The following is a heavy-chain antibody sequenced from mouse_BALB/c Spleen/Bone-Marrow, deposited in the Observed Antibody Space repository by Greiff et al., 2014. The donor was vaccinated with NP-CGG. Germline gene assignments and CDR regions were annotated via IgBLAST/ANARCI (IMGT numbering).Heavy chain of an antibody. D-gene: IGHD1-1*01. J-gene: IGHJ1*01. CDR3: ARGYYYGSTYGWYFDV. CDR1: AYTFTSYW. Sequence: VKLMESGAELARPGASVKLSCKASAYTFTSYWMQWVKQRPGQGLEWIGAIYPGDGDTRYTQKFKGKATLTAEKSSSTAYMQLSSLASEDSAVYYCARGYYYGSTYGWYFDVWGAGTTVTVSS. CDR2: IYPGDGDT. V-gene: IGHV1-87*01.